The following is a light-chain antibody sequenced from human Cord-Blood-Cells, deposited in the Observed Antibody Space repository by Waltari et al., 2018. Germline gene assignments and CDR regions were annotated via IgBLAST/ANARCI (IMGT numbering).Light chain of an antibody. J-gene: IGKJ4*01. V-gene: IGKV3-11*01. CDR1: PSVSSY. CDR2: DAS. CDR3: QQHSNWPLT. Sequence: IVLTQSPATLSLPPGERATISSSASPSVSSYLAWYQQKPGQAPRLLIYDASSRATGIPARFSGSGSGTDFTLTISSLEPEDFAVYYCQQHSNWPLTFGGGTKVEIK.